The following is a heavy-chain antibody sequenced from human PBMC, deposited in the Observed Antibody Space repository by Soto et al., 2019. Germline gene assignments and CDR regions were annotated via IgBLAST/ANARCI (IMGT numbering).Heavy chain of an antibody. D-gene: IGHD6-13*01. CDR2: IYYSGST. Sequence: SETLSLTCTVSGGSISSYYWSWIRQPPGKGLEWIGYIYYSGSTNYNPSLKSRVTISVDTSKNQFSLKLSSVTAADTAVYYHATSSSSWYGDFQHWGQGTLVTVSS. CDR1: GGSISSYY. J-gene: IGHJ1*01. CDR3: ATSSSSWYGDFQH. V-gene: IGHV4-59*01.